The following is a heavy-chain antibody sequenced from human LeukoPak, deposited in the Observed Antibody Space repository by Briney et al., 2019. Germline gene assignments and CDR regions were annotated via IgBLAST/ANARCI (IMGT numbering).Heavy chain of an antibody. J-gene: IGHJ4*02. CDR3: ASSKTTVTTRIDY. D-gene: IGHD4-11*01. Sequence: GASVKVSCKTSGYTSTSYGISWVRQALGQGPEWMGWTYNTYTHYAQTLRDRLTMTTDTSTSTSYMELSRLRSDDTAVYYCASSKTTVTTRIDYWGQGTLVTVSS. CDR2: TYNTYT. V-gene: IGHV1-18*01. CDR1: GYTSTSYG.